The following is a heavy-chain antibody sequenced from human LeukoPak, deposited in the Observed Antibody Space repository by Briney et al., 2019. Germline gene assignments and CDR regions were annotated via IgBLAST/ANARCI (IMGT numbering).Heavy chain of an antibody. V-gene: IGHV1-69*05. D-gene: IGHD5-18*01. CDR1: GGTFSSYA. CDR3: ARDRPTAMESSFYFYGMDV. J-gene: IGHJ6*02. Sequence: GASVKVSCKASGGTFSSYAISWVRQAPGQGLEWMGGIIPIFGTANYAQKFQGRVTITTDTSTSTAYMEVRSLRSDDTAVFYCARDRPTAMESSFYFYGMDVWGQGTTVTVSS. CDR2: IIPIFGTA.